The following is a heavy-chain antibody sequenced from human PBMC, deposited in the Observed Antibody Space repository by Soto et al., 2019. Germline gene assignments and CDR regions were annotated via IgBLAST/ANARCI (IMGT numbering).Heavy chain of an antibody. D-gene: IGHD3-22*01. CDR2: IYYSGST. CDR3: ATEISYYDSSGYYYVYFDY. CDR1: GGSISSGGYY. V-gene: IGHV4-31*03. Sequence: QVQLQESGPGLVKPSQTLSLTCTVSGGSISSGGYYWSWIRQHPGKGLEWIGYIYYSGSTYYNPSLKSRVTLSVDTSKNQFSLKLSSVTAADTAVYYCATEISYYDSSGYYYVYFDYWGQGTLVTVSS. J-gene: IGHJ4*02.